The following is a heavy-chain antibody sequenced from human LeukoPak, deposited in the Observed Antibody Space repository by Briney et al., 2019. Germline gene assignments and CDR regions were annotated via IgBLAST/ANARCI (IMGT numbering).Heavy chain of an antibody. D-gene: IGHD6-19*01. CDR1: GFAFSSHW. CDR2: IKQDGSEK. V-gene: IGHV3-7*01. J-gene: IGHJ4*02. Sequence: GGSLRLSCAASGFAFSSHWMNWVRQAPGKGLEWVANIKQDGSEKYYVDSVKGRFTISRDNAKNSLYPQMNSLRAEDTAVYYCARDHTVGQWPTHFDYWGQGTLVTVSS. CDR3: ARDHTVGQWPTHFDY.